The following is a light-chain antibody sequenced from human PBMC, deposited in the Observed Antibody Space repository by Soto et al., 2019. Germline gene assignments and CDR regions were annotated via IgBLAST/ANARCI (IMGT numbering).Light chain of an antibody. J-gene: IGKJ3*01. CDR2: GAS. V-gene: IGKV3-20*01. CDR1: QSVSSSY. CDR3: QRYGSSSFT. Sequence: EIVLTQSPGTLYLSPGERATLSCRASQSVSSSYLAWYQQKPGQAPRLLIYGASSRATGIPDRFSGSGSGTGFSLTISRLEPEELAVDYCQRYGSSSFTFGAGTKVDIK.